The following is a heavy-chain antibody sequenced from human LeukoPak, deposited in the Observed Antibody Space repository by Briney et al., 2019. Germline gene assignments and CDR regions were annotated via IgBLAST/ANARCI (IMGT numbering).Heavy chain of an antibody. CDR3: ARGDGYNSYYFDY. V-gene: IGHV3-53*01. CDR2: IYSGGST. D-gene: IGHD5-24*01. J-gene: IGHJ4*02. Sequence: GGSLRLSCEASGFSFQNFGVNWVRQAPGKGLEWVSVIYSGGSTYYADSVKGRFTISRDNSKNTLYLQMNSLRAEDTAVYYCARGDGYNSYYFDYWGQGTLVTVSS. CDR1: GFSFQNFG.